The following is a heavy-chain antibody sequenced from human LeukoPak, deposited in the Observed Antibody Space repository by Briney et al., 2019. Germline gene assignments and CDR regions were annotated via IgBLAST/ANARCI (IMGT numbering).Heavy chain of an antibody. CDR3: TTDYYGSGSYYNVDYYYYMDV. V-gene: IGHV3-15*01. CDR1: GFTFSNAW. J-gene: IGHJ6*03. Sequence: GGSLRLSCAASGFTFSNAWMSWVRQAPGKGLEWVGRIKSKTDGGTTDYAAPVKGRFTISRDDSKNTLYLQMNSLKTEDTAVYYCTTDYYGSGSYYNVDYYYYMDVWGKGTTVTISS. D-gene: IGHD3-10*01. CDR2: IKSKTDGGTT.